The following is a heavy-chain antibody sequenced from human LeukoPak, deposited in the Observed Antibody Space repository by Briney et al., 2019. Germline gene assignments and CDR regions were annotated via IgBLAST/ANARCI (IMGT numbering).Heavy chain of an antibody. CDR3: ARGNYYYGSGSYYPFDY. J-gene: IGHJ4*02. Sequence: SETLSLTCTVSGGSISNYYWSWIRQPPGKGLEWIGYIYYSGSTNYNPSLKSRVTISVDTSKNQFSLKLSSVTAADTAVYYCARGNYYYGSGSYYPFDYWGQGTLVTVSS. CDR1: GGSISNYY. D-gene: IGHD3-10*01. V-gene: IGHV4-59*01. CDR2: IYYSGST.